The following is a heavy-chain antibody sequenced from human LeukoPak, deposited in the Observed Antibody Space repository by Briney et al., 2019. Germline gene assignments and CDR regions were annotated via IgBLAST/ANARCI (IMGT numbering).Heavy chain of an antibody. Sequence: GSSVQVSCKASGYTFIGYYMHWVRQARGQGVDGMGWINPNSGGTNYAQKFQSRVTMTRDTAISTAYMELTRLSSDDTAVYYCARYTYDSGKWIFDYWGQGTLVTLSS. CDR1: GYTFIGYY. D-gene: IGHD3-16*01. CDR3: ARYTYDSGKWIFDY. J-gene: IGHJ4*02. V-gene: IGHV1-2*02. CDR2: INPNSGGT.